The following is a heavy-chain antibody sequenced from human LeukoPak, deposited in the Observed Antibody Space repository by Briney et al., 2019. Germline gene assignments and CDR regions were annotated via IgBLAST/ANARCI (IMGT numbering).Heavy chain of an antibody. CDR3: ARNNVGSSGWTGLGF. CDR2: INPNSGDT. Sequence: ASVKVSCKPAGYTFTDYYLHWVRQAPGQGLEWMGWINPNSGDTNFAQKFQGRVTLTRDTSTSTVYMDLSSLRSEDTAIYFCARNNVGSSGWTGLGFWGQGTLVTVSS. J-gene: IGHJ4*02. V-gene: IGHV1-2*02. CDR1: GYTFTDYY. D-gene: IGHD6-19*01.